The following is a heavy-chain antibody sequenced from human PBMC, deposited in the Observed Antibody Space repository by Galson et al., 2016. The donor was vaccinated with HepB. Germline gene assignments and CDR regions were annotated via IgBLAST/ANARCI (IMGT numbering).Heavy chain of an antibody. D-gene: IGHD2-2*02. CDR3: ARGRTTSCNSAFDI. J-gene: IGHJ3*02. CDR2: IWNDGSNK. Sequence: SLRLSCAASGITFSNYGMHWVRQAPGKGLEWVALIWNDGSNKYYADSVKGRFTISRDNSKDTLYLQMSSLRAEDTALYYCARGRTTSCNSAFDIWGQGTMVTVSS. V-gene: IGHV3-33*01. CDR1: GITFSNYG.